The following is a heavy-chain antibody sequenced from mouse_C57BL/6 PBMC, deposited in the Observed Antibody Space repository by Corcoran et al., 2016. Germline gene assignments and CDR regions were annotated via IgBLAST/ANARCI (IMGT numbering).Heavy chain of an antibody. CDR3: ARRDYSNYVAFAY. Sequence: QIQLVQSGPELKKPGETVKISCKASGYTFTTYGMRWVKQAPGKGLKWMGWKNTYSGVPTYADDFKGRFAFSLDNSASTAYLQINNLKNEDTATYFCARRDYSNYVAFAYWGQGTLVTVSA. V-gene: IGHV9-3*01. D-gene: IGHD2-5*01. CDR2: KNTYSGVP. J-gene: IGHJ3*01. CDR1: GYTFTTYG.